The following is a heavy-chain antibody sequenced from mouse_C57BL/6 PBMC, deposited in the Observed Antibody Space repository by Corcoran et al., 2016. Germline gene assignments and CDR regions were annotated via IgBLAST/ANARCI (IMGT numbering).Heavy chain of an antibody. J-gene: IGHJ2*01. CDR1: GYSITSGYY. CDR3: ARDLRSPFDY. CDR2: ISYDGSN. V-gene: IGHV3-6*01. Sequence: DVQLQESGPGLVKPSQSLSLTCSVTGYSITSGYYWNWIRQFPGNILEWMGYISYDGSNNYNPSLKNRISITRDTSKNQFFLKLNSVTTEDTATYYCARDLRSPFDYWGQGTTLTVSS.